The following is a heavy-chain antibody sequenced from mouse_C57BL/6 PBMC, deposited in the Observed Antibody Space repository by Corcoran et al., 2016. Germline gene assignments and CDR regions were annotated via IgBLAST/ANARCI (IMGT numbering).Heavy chain of an antibody. V-gene: IGHV8-12*01. D-gene: IGHD1-1*01. CDR1: GFSLSTSGMG. J-gene: IGHJ4*01. Sequence: QVTLKESGPGILQSSQTLSLTCSFSGFSLSTSGMGVSWIRQPSGKGLEWLAHIYWDDDKRYNPSLKSRLTISKDTSRNQVFLKITSVDTADTATYYCARQGWNSYYYGSGGYYAMDYWGQGTSVTVSS. CDR3: ARQGWNSYYYGSGGYYAMDY. CDR2: IYWDDDK.